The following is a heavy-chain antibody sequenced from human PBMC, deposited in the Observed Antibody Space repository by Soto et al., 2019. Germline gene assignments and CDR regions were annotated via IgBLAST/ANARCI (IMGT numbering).Heavy chain of an antibody. V-gene: IGHV1-69*12. CDR3: ARGNHRWLQLWYFDL. Sequence: QVQLVQSGAEVKKPGSPVKVSCKASGDTFSNYPISWVRQAPGQGLEWMGGIIPIFGTVNYAQKFQGRVTITADESTSTAYMELSSLRSEDTSVYYCARGNHRWLQLWYFDLWGRGTLVTVSS. CDR2: IIPIFGTV. D-gene: IGHD5-12*01. J-gene: IGHJ2*01. CDR1: GDTFSNYP.